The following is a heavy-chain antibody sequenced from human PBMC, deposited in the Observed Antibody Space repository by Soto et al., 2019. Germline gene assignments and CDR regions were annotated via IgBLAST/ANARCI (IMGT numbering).Heavy chain of an antibody. CDR3: ARANVRRIAARYYYYYGMDV. V-gene: IGHV4-34*01. CDR1: GGSFSGYY. Sequence: QVQLQQWGAGLSKPSETLSLTCAVYGGSFSGYYWSWIRQPPGKGLEWIGEINHSGSTNYNPSLKSRVTISVDTSKNQSSLKLSSVTAADTAVYYCARANVRRIAARYYYYYGMDVWGQGTTVTVSS. CDR2: INHSGST. D-gene: IGHD6-6*01. J-gene: IGHJ6*02.